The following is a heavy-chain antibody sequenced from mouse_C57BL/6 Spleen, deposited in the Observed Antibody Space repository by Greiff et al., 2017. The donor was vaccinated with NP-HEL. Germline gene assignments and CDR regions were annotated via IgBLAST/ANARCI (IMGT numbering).Heavy chain of an antibody. CDR3: ARGGYYVSRPYAMDY. D-gene: IGHD1-1*01. J-gene: IGHJ4*01. CDR2: INPNYGTT. Sequence: VQLKESGPELVKPGASVKISCKASGYSFTDYNMNWVKQSNGKSLEWIGVINPNYGTTSYNQKFKGKATLNVDQSSSTAYMQLNSLTSEDSAVYYCARGGYYVSRPYAMDYWGQGTSVTVSS. CDR1: GYSFTDYN. V-gene: IGHV1-39*01.